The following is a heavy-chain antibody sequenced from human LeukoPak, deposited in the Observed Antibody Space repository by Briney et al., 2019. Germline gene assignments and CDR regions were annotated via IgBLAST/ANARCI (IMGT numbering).Heavy chain of an antibody. Sequence: SVKVSCKASGGTFSSYAISWVRQAPGQGLEWMGGIIPIFGTANYAQKFQGRVTITADESASTAYMELSSLRSEDTAVYYCARALGYCSGGSCYSDAFDIWGQGTMVTVSS. D-gene: IGHD2-15*01. CDR3: ARALGYCSGGSCYSDAFDI. J-gene: IGHJ3*02. CDR2: IIPIFGTA. CDR1: GGTFSSYA. V-gene: IGHV1-69*13.